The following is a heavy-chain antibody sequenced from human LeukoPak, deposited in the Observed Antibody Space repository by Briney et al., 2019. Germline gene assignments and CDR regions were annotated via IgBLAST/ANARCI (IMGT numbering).Heavy chain of an antibody. CDR3: ARPTKWSYYYDSSGGGYAFDI. CDR1: GGSISSSFYY. Sequence: PSETLSLTCTVSGGSISSSFYYWGWIRQPPGKGLEWIGSIYYSGNTYYNPSLNSRVTISVDTSKNRFSLNLTSVTAADTAVYYCARPTKWSYYYDSSGGGYAFDIWGQGTVVTVSS. D-gene: IGHD3-22*01. V-gene: IGHV4-39*07. CDR2: IYYSGNT. J-gene: IGHJ3*02.